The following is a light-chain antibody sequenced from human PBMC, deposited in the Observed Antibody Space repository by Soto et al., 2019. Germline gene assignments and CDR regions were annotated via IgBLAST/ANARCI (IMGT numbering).Light chain of an antibody. Sequence: EIVITQSAATLSVSPGERATLSCRASQSVSGNLAWYQQKPGQAPRLLIYGASNRATGIPDRFSGSGSGTDFTLTISRLEPEDFAVYYCQQYGSSPRTFGQGTKVHIK. J-gene: IGKJ2*01. CDR1: QSVSGN. CDR3: QQYGSSPRT. CDR2: GAS. V-gene: IGKV3-20*01.